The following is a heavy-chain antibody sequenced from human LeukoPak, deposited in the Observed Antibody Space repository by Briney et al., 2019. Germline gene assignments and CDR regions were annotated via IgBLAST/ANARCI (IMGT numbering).Heavy chain of an antibody. J-gene: IGHJ4*02. CDR1: GFTFSNYW. CDR3: ARGDYYDSSGYYELDY. V-gene: IGHV3-74*01. Sequence: PGGSLRLSCAASGFTFSNYWMHWVRQAPGKGLVWVSRINTDGSITTYADSVKGRFIISRDNAKNTLYLQMNSLKVEDTAVYYCARGDYYDSSGYYELDYWGQGTLVTVSS. CDR2: INTDGSIT. D-gene: IGHD3-22*01.